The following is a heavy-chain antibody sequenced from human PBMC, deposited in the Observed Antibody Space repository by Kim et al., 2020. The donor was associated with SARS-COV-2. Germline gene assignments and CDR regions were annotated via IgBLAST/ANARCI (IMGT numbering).Heavy chain of an antibody. CDR3: ARAHRTIFGVVEYMDV. Sequence: SETLSLTCTVSGGSISSGGYYWSWLRQHPGKGLEWIGYIYYSWSTYYNPSPKSRVTKSVDTAKNQFSLTLSSVTAADTDVYYCARAHRTIFGVVEYMDVCGEGATVTVS. CDR2: IYYSWST. V-gene: IGHV4-31*03. J-gene: IGHJ6*01. CDR1: GGSISSGGYY. D-gene: IGHD3-3*01.